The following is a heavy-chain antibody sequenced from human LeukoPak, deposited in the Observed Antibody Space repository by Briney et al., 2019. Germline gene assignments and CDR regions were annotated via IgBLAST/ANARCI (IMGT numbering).Heavy chain of an antibody. Sequence: GASVKVSCKASGGTFSSYAISWVRQAPGQGLEWMGWINAGNGNTKYAQRFQGRVTITRDTSASTAYMELSSLRSEDTAVYYCASPPEEAVAGPNALHYWGQGTLVTVSS. CDR2: INAGNGNT. V-gene: IGHV1-3*01. J-gene: IGHJ4*02. D-gene: IGHD6-19*01. CDR1: GGTFSSYA. CDR3: ASPPEEAVAGPNALHY.